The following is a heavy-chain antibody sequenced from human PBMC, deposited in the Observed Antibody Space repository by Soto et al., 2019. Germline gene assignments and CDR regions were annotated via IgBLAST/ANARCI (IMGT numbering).Heavy chain of an antibody. D-gene: IGHD5-18*01. J-gene: IGHJ6*02. CDR2: IIPIFGTA. V-gene: IGHV1-69*13. CDR1: GGTFSSYA. CDR3: ARDSLGAPSEGYSYGYGYYYYYYGMDV. Sequence: SVKVSCKASGGTFSSYAISWVRQAPGQGLEWMGGIIPIFGTANYAQKFQGRVTITADESTSTAYMELSSLRSEDTAVYYCARDSLGAPSEGYSYGYGYYYYYYGMDVWGQGTTVTVPS.